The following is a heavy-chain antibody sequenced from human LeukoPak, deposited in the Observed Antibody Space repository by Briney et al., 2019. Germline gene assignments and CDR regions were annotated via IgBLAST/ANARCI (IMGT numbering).Heavy chain of an antibody. CDR1: GFTFSSYS. J-gene: IGHJ6*03. Sequence: GGSLRLSCAASGFTFSSYSRNWVRQAPGKGLEWVSSISSSSSYTYYADSVKGRFTISRDNAKNSLYLQMNSLRAEDTAVYYCARPNMDVWGKGTTVTVSS. V-gene: IGHV3-21*01. CDR3: ARPNMDV. CDR2: ISSSSSYT.